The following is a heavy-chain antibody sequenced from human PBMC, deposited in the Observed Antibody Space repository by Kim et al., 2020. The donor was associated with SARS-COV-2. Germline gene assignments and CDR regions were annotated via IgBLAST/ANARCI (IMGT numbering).Heavy chain of an antibody. CDR2: LSDSGSTT. V-gene: IGHV3-23*01. Sequence: GGSLRLSCAASGFTFSNYAMSWVRQAPGKGLEWVSTLSDSGSTTYYADSVKGRFTISRDNSKNTLYLQMNSLRAEDTAVYYCAPWANPYTSSPFDHWGQGTLVTVSS. J-gene: IGHJ4*02. CDR3: APWANPYTSSPFDH. D-gene: IGHD6-13*01. CDR1: GFTFSNYA.